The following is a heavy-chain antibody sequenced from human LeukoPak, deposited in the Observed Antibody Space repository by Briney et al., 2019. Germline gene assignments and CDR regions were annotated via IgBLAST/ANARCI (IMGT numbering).Heavy chain of an antibody. CDR2: IYYSGST. D-gene: IGHD3-10*01. CDR3: ARHIYYGSGSYLESGWFDP. V-gene: IGHV4-39*01. Sequence: PSETLSLTCTVSGGSISSSSYYWGWIRQPPGKGLEWIGSIYYSGSTYYNPSLKSRVTISVDTSKNQFSLKLSSVTAADTAVYYCARHIYYGSGSYLESGWFDPWGQGTLVTVSS. J-gene: IGHJ5*02. CDR1: GGSISSSSYY.